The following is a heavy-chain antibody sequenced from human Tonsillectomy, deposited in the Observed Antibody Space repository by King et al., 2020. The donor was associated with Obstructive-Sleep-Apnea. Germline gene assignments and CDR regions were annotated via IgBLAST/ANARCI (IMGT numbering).Heavy chain of an antibody. CDR2: IYTGDSDS. V-gene: IGHV5-51*01. Sequence: VQLVESGSEVKKPGESLKISCKCSGYSFTSYWIGVVRQMPGKGLDWMGIIYTGDSDSRYRPSFQCQVTISADKSISTAYLQWSSLKASDTAVYYCARPRSYSSSWYDAFDIWGRGTMVTVSS. J-gene: IGHJ3*02. D-gene: IGHD6-13*01. CDR1: GYSFTSYW. CDR3: ARPRSYSSSWYDAFDI.